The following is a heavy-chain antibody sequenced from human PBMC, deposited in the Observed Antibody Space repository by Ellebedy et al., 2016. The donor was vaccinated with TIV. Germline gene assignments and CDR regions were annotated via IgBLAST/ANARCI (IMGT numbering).Heavy chain of an antibody. V-gene: IGHV3-48*02. D-gene: IGHD6-19*01. Sequence: GESLKISCAASGFTFSGYSMNWVRQAPGKGLEWVSYIDSSGVTVFYADSVKGRFTISRDNAKNSLYLQMNSLRDEDTSVYYCARDQWLGRAYYFDYWGQGTLVTVSS. J-gene: IGHJ4*02. CDR3: ARDQWLGRAYYFDY. CDR1: GFTFSGYS. CDR2: IDSSGVTV.